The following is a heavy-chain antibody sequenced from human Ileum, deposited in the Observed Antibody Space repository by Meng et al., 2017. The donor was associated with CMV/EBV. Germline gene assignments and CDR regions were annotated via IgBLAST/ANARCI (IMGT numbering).Heavy chain of an antibody. Sequence: GPLQESGPGPVKPSQTLSLPCTVSGGSISSGDYYWNWIRQPPGKGLEWIGYIYYSGSTYFNPSLKSRVTISVDTSKNQFSLKLNSVTAADTAVYYCARQEELWGYFDYWGQGTLVTVSS. J-gene: IGHJ4*02. V-gene: IGHV4-30-4*08. CDR3: ARQEELWGYFDY. D-gene: IGHD1-7*01. CDR1: GGSISSGDYY. CDR2: IYYSGST.